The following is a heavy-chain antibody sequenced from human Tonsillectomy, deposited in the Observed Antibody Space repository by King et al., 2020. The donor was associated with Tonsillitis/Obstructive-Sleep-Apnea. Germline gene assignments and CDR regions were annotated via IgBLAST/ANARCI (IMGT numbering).Heavy chain of an antibody. CDR3: AGPDCSGGSCYSFRY. CDR2: MDPMDSYT. J-gene: IGHJ4*02. V-gene: IGHV5-10-1*01. D-gene: IGHD2-15*01. Sequence: QLVQSGAELKKPGESLRISCKGSGYSFTSYWISWVRQIPGKGREWMGRMDPMDSYTNYSPSFQGHGPISADKSISTAYLQWGSRKASDTALYYWAGPDCSGGSCYSFRYWGQGTLVTVSS. CDR1: GYSFTSYW.